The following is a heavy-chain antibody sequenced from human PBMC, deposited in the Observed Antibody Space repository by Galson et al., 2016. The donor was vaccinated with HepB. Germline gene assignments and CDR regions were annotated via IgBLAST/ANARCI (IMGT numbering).Heavy chain of an antibody. CDR1: GFTLNNYA. V-gene: IGHV3-30*09. Sequence: SLRLSCAASGFTLNNYALNWVRQAPGKGLEWVALISHDGSNRYYGDPVRGRFAISRDTSKNTVYLQMNSLRAEDTAVYYCAREGAEMAVAGTAFDYWGQGTLVTVSS. CDR3: AREGAEMAVAGTAFDY. CDR2: ISHDGSNR. J-gene: IGHJ4*02. D-gene: IGHD6-19*01.